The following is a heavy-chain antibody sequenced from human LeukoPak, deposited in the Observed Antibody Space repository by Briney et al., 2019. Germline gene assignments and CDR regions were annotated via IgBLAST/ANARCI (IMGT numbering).Heavy chain of an antibody. CDR1: GGSISSYY. CDR2: IYYRGST. V-gene: IGHV4-59*08. Sequence: SETLSLTCTVSGGSISSYYWSWIRQPPGKGLEWIGYIYYRGSTNYNPSLKSRVTISVDTSKNQFSLKLSSVTAADTAVYYCARYRTDYDSSGYYSNWFDPWGQGTLVTVSS. J-gene: IGHJ5*02. D-gene: IGHD3-22*01. CDR3: ARYRTDYDSSGYYSNWFDP.